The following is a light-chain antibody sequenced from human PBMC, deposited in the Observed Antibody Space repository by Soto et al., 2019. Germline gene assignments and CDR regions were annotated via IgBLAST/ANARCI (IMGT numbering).Light chain of an antibody. CDR2: EVT. CDR1: SSDVGAYNY. J-gene: IGLJ1*01. V-gene: IGLV2-8*01. CDR3: SSYAGFNNLV. Sequence: QSALTQPPSASGSPGQSVTISCTGTSSDVGAYNYVSWYQQHPGKAPKLMIYEVTNRPSGVPDRFSASKSGNTASLTVSGLQAEDEADYFCSSYAGFNNLVFGTGTKLTVL.